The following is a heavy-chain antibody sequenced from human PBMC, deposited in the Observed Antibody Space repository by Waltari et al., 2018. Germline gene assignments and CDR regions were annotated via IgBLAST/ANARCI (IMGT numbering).Heavy chain of an antibody. Sequence: QVQVQESGPGLVKPSETLSLTCTVSGASIRNYYWSWLRQPAGKGLEWIGRIYLSGATHYNPSLKSRVTMSVDRSKNQFSLKMISVTAGDTATYYCARGLTTVTPQVMGYWGQGTLVTVSS. CDR2: IYLSGAT. V-gene: IGHV4-4*07. D-gene: IGHD4-17*01. CDR1: GASIRNYY. J-gene: IGHJ4*02. CDR3: ARGLTTVTPQVMGY.